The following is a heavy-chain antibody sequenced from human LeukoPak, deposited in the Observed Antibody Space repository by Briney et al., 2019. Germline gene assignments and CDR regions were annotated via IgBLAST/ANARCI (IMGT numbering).Heavy chain of an antibody. J-gene: IGHJ4*02. V-gene: IGHV4-59*08. CDR1: GGSISSYY. CDR3: ARPLVGATHFDY. CDR2: IYYSGST. Sequence: SETLSLTCTVSGGSISSYYWSWIRQPPGKGLEWIGYIYYSGSTNYNPSLKSRVTISVDTSKNQFSLKLSSVTAADTAVYYCARPLVGATHFDYWGQGTLVTVSS. D-gene: IGHD1-26*01.